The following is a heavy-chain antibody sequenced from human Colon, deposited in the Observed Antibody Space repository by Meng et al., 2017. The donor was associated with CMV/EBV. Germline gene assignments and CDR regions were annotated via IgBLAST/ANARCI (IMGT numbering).Heavy chain of an antibody. CDR1: GGSIFSGSSY. V-gene: IGHV4-31*03. CDR2: MYYTGST. Sequence: QVQLQESGPGLVKPSQTLSLTCTVSGGSIFSGSSYWSWIRHVPGKGLEWIGYMYYTGSTFYNPSLKSRTTISVSTSDNQFSLKLTSMAAADTAVYYCARDSGYGHFDYWGQGVLVTVSS. J-gene: IGHJ4*02. D-gene: IGHD5-12*01. CDR3: ARDSGYGHFDY.